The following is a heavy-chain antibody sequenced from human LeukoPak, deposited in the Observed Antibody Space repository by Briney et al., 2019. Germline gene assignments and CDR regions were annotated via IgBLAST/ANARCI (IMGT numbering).Heavy chain of an antibody. V-gene: IGHV3-23*01. CDR3: ARDQYYYDSSGYLFDY. J-gene: IGHJ4*02. CDR1: GFTFSSYG. CDR2: ISGSGDRT. Sequence: EGSLRLSCAASGFTFSSYGMSWVRQAPGKGLEWVSVISGSGDRTYYADSVKGRFTISRDNSKNTLYLQMNSLRAEDTAVYYCARDQYYYDSSGYLFDYWGQGTPVTVSS. D-gene: IGHD3-22*01.